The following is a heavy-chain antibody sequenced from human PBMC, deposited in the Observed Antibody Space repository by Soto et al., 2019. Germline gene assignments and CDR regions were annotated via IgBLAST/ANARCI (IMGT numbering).Heavy chain of an antibody. V-gene: IGHV3-9*01. Sequence: ESGGGLVQPGRSLRLSCAASGFTFDDYAMHWVRQAPGKGLEWVSGISWNSGSIGYGDSVKGRFTISRDNAKNFLYLQMNSLRAEDTALYYCAKGGRYCSGGSCYSGAFDIWGQGTMVTVSS. D-gene: IGHD2-15*01. CDR1: GFTFDDYA. J-gene: IGHJ3*02. CDR2: ISWNSGSI. CDR3: AKGGRYCSGGSCYSGAFDI.